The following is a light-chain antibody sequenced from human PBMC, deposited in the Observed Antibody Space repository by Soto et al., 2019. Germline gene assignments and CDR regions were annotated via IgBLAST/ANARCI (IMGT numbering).Light chain of an antibody. J-gene: IGKJ2*01. CDR1: QDISTF. CDR3: QLHDDYSHAT. CDR2: DAS. Sequence: DIRMTQSPSTLSASVGDRVTISCRASQDISTFLAWYQHKPGKAPKLLIYDASTLQTGVPSRFRGSGFGTKFALTISGLQPDDFATYYCQLHDDYSHATFGQGTKVEIK. V-gene: IGKV1-5*01.